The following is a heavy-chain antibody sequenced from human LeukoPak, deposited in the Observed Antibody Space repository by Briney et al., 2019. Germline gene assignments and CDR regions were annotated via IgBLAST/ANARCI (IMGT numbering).Heavy chain of an antibody. D-gene: IGHD3-10*01. J-gene: IGHJ6*03. CDR2: IYYSGTT. CDR3: ASYYGSGSYYNVKGYMDV. CDR1: GGSISSSPYY. Sequence: SETLSLTCTVSGGSISSSPYYWGWIRQPPGKGLEWIGSIYYSGTTHYSPSLESRVTISVDTSKNQFSLKLSSVTAADTAVYYCASYYGSGSYYNVKGYMDVWGKGTTVTVSS. V-gene: IGHV4-39*07.